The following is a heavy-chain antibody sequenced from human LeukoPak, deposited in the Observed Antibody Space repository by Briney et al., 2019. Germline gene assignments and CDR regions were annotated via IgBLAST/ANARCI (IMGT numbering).Heavy chain of an antibody. D-gene: IGHD4/OR15-4a*01. Sequence: ASVKVSCKAYGYTLTNYYIHWVRQAPGQGLEWMGWINPNRPATNYAVKFKDRVIMTSDTSTSTAYMELNRLTSDDTAVYYCARGSRGAASTYYYYYMDVWGKGTTVTVSS. V-gene: IGHV1-2*02. CDR1: GYTLTNYY. CDR3: ARGSRGAASTYYYYYMDV. J-gene: IGHJ6*03. CDR2: INPNRPAT.